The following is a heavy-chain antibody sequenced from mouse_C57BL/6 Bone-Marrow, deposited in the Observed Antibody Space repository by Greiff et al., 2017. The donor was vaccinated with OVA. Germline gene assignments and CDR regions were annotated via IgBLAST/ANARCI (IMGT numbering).Heavy chain of an antibody. D-gene: IGHD2-5*01. Sequence: QVQLKESGAELVRPGASVTLSCKASGYTFTDYEMHWVQQTPVHGLEWIGAIDPETGGTAYNQKFKGKAILTADKSSSTAYMELRSLTAEDSAVYYCTRGYSNYYAMDYGGQGPSVTVSA. V-gene: IGHV1-15*01. CDR3: TRGYSNYYAMDY. J-gene: IGHJ4*01. CDR1: GYTFTDYE. CDR2: IDPETGGT.